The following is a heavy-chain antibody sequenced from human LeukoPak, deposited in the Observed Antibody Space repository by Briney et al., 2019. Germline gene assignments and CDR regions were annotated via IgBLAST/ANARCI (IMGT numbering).Heavy chain of an antibody. CDR1: GFTVSSNY. D-gene: IGHD3-10*01. J-gene: IGHJ6*02. CDR3: ARANLRPREYGSGSYRDGGTLNDNYYGMDA. CDR2: IYSAGST. V-gene: IGHV3-66*01. Sequence: GGSLRLSCAASGFTVSSNYMSWVRQAPGKGLEWVSVIYSAGSTYNADSVKGRFTISRDNSKNTLYLQMNSLRAEDTAVYYCARANLRPREYGSGSYRDGGTLNDNYYGMDAWGQGTTVTVSS.